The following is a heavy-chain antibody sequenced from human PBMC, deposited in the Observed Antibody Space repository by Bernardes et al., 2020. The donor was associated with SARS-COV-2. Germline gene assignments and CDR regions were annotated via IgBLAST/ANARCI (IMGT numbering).Heavy chain of an antibody. CDR3: ARINLYCSGGSCYAFFDY. V-gene: IGHV5-10-1*01. Sequence: GESLKISCKGSGYSFTSYWISWVRQMPGKGLEWMGRIDPSDSYTNYSPSFQGHVTISADKSISTAYLQWSSLKASDTAMYYCARINLYCSGGSCYAFFDYWGQGTLVTVSS. CDR2: IDPSDSYT. D-gene: IGHD2-15*01. J-gene: IGHJ4*02. CDR1: GYSFTSYW.